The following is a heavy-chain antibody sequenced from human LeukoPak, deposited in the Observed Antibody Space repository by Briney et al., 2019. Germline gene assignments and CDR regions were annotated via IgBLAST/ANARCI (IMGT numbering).Heavy chain of an antibody. CDR3: DPHDSASQF. Sequence: GGSLRLSCAASGFPFSSYAMRWVRQAPGKGLGWVAFISSDETNKYYADSVKDRFTISRDNSKNTLYLQMNSLRDEDAAVYYCDPHDSASQFWGQGTLVSVSS. CDR2: ISSDETNK. CDR1: GFPFSSYA. D-gene: IGHD6-6*01. J-gene: IGHJ4*02. V-gene: IGHV3-30-3*01.